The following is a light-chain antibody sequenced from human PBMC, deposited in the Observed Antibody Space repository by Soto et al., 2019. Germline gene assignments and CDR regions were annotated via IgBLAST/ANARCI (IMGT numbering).Light chain of an antibody. CDR3: QQYGDSPPT. CDR1: QSVSSSH. J-gene: IGKJ1*01. V-gene: IGKV3-20*01. Sequence: EVVMTQSPATLSVSPGERATLSCRASQSVSSSHLAWYQQKPGQAPRLLISGASSRAAGIPDRFSGSGSETDFTLTISRLEPDDFAMYHCQQYGDSPPTFGQGTKVDIK. CDR2: GAS.